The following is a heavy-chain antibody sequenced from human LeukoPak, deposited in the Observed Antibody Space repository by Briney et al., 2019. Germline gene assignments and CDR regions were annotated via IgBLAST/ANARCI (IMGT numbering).Heavy chain of an antibody. Sequence: ASVKVSCKASGYTFTSYGISWVRQAPGQGLEWMGWISAYNGNTNYAQRLQGRVTMTTDTSTSTAYMELRSLRSDDTAVYYCAREYYGSGSYSGFSYWGQGTLVTVSS. CDR1: GYTFTSYG. J-gene: IGHJ4*02. CDR3: AREYYGSGSYSGFSY. D-gene: IGHD3-10*01. V-gene: IGHV1-18*01. CDR2: ISAYNGNT.